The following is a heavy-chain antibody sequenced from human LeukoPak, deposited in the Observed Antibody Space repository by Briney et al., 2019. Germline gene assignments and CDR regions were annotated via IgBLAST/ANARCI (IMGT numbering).Heavy chain of an antibody. D-gene: IGHD6-13*01. CDR2: ISAYNGNT. CDR3: ARVADSSSWYGADYYYYYYMDV. V-gene: IGHV1-18*01. Sequence: PQASVKVSCKASGYTFTSYGISWVRQAPGQGLEWMGWISAYNGNTNYAQKLQGRVTMTTDTSTSTAYMELRSLRSDDTAVYYCARVADSSSWYGADYYYYYYMDVWGKGTTVTISS. J-gene: IGHJ6*03. CDR1: GYTFTSYG.